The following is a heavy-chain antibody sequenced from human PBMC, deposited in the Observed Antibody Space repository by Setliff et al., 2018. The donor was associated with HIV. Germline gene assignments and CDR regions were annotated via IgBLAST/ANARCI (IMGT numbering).Heavy chain of an antibody. CDR3: AKGNYRFEN. Sequence: GSLRLSCVASGFNLYTTAMTWIRQIPGKGLEWVSSISGPGDIIFFADSLKGRFTISRDNSKNTIYLQMVSLRAEDTAVYFCAKGNYRFENWGQGTLVTVSS. V-gene: IGHV3-23*01. J-gene: IGHJ4*02. D-gene: IGHD3-16*02. CDR2: ISGPGDII. CDR1: GFNLYTTA.